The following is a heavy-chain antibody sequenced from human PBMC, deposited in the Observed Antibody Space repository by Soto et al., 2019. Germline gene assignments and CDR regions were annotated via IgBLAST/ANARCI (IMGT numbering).Heavy chain of an antibody. CDR3: ARHRSPTYYYDSSGYYDLPLLYFAY. V-gene: IGHV5-51*01. CDR2: IYPGDSDT. CDR1: GYSFTSYW. D-gene: IGHD3-22*01. J-gene: IGHJ4*02. Sequence: HGESLKISCKGSGYSFTSYWISWVRQMPGKGLEWMGIIYPGDSDTRYSPSFQGQVTISADKSISTAYLQWSSLKASDTAMYYCARHRSPTYYYDSSGYYDLPLLYFAYWGQGTLVTVSS.